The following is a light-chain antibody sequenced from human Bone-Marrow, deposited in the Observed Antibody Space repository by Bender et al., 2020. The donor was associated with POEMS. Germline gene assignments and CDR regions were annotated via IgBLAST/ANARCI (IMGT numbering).Light chain of an antibody. CDR2: GNT. Sequence: QSVLTQPPSVSGAPGQRVTISCTGSSANIGTGYDVHWYQHLPGTAPKLLIYGNTNRPSGVPDRFSGSKSGTSASLAITGLHVEDEADYYCATWDDTLSGLVFGGGTKLTVL. V-gene: IGLV1-40*01. CDR1: SANIGTGYD. CDR3: ATWDDTLSGLV. J-gene: IGLJ3*02.